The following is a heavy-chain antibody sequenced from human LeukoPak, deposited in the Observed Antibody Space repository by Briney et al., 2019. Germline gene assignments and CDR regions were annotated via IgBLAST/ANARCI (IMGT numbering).Heavy chain of an antibody. J-gene: IGHJ4*02. V-gene: IGHV3-15*01. CDR2: IKSKTDGGTT. CDR1: GFTFSSYW. CDR3: TTDLPESPRSAFDY. Sequence: GGSLRLSCAASGFTFSSYWMSWVRQAPGKGLEWVGRIKSKTDGGTTDYAAPVKGRFTISRDDSKNTLYLQMNSLKTEDTAVYYCTTDLPESPRSAFDYWGQGTLVTVSS. D-gene: IGHD2-15*01.